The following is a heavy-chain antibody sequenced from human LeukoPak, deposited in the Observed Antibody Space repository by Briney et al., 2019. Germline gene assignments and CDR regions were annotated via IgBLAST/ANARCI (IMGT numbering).Heavy chain of an antibody. Sequence: SETLSLTCTVSGVPISGFYWNWIRQPPRKGLEWVGYSHTGGSISSNPSLNSRVAFSMDTSKNQVSLRLNSVTATDTAVYYCARRRGGFGEGEFDYWGQGIPVTVST. D-gene: IGHD3-10*01. V-gene: IGHV4-4*08. CDR3: ARRRGGFGEGEFDY. J-gene: IGHJ4*02. CDR2: SHTGGSI. CDR1: GVPISGFY.